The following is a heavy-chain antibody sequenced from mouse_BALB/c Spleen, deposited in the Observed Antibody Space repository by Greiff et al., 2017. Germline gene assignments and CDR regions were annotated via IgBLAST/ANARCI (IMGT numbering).Heavy chain of an antibody. Sequence: EVQRVESGPGLVKPSQSLSLTCSVTGYSITSGYYWNWIRQFPGNKLEWMGYISYDGSNNYNPSLKNRISITRDTSKNQFFLKLNSVTTEDTATYYCARSYYGNYAWFAYWGQGTLVTVSA. CDR1: GYSITSGYY. CDR3: ARSYYGNYAWFAY. CDR2: ISYDGSN. J-gene: IGHJ3*01. V-gene: IGHV3-6*02. D-gene: IGHD2-10*01.